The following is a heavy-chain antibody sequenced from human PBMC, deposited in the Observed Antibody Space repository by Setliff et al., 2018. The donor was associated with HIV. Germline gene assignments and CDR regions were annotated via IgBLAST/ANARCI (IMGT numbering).Heavy chain of an antibody. CDR1: GFTFGDYA. CDR2: IRSKAYGGTT. J-gene: IGHJ4*02. Sequence: GGSLRLSCTASGFTFGDYAMSWVRQAPGKGLEWVGFIRSKAYGGTTEYAASVKGRFTISRDDSKSIAYLQMNSLKTEDTAVYCCTRDGQWLVRYFDYWGQGTLVTVSS. V-gene: IGHV3-49*04. D-gene: IGHD6-19*01. CDR3: TRDGQWLVRYFDY.